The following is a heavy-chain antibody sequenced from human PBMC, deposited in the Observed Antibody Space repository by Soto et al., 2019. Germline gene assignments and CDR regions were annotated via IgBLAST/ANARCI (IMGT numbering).Heavy chain of an antibody. CDR2: MNPNSGNT. D-gene: IGHD3-10*01. J-gene: IGHJ4*02. V-gene: IGHV1-8*01. Sequence: GASVKVSCKASGYTFTSYDINWVRQATRQGLEWMGWMNPNSGNTGYAQKFQGRVTMTRNTSISTAYMELSSLRSEDTAVYYCARGPLLLWFGELLYQPFDYWGQGTLVTVSS. CDR1: GYTFTSYD. CDR3: ARGPLLLWFGELLYQPFDY.